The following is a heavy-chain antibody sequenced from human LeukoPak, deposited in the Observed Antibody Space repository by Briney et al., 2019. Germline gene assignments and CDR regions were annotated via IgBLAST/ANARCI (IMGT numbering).Heavy chain of an antibody. V-gene: IGHV3-21*01. Sequence: PGGSLRLSCAASGFTFSSYSMNWVRQAPGKGLEWVSSISSSSSYIYYADSVKGRFTISRDNAKNSLYLQMNSLRAEDTAVYYCAREPAHDFWSGYYYYYNYMDVWGKGTTVTVSS. D-gene: IGHD3-3*01. CDR2: ISSSSSYI. CDR1: GFTFSSYS. J-gene: IGHJ6*03. CDR3: AREPAHDFWSGYYYYYNYMDV.